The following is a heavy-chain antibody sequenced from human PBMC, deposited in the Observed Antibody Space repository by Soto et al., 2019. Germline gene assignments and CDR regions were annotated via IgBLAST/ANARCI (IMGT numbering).Heavy chain of an antibody. Sequence: PSQTLSLTCAISGDSVSSNSAAWNWIRQSPSRGLEWLGRTYYRSKWYNDYAVSVKSRITINPDTSKNQFSLQLNSVTPEDTAVYYCASVGGREQLGSYYYYGMDVWGQGTTVTVSS. CDR3: ASVGGREQLGSYYYYGMDV. CDR1: GDSVSSNSAA. CDR2: TYYRSKWYN. J-gene: IGHJ6*02. V-gene: IGHV6-1*01. D-gene: IGHD6-6*01.